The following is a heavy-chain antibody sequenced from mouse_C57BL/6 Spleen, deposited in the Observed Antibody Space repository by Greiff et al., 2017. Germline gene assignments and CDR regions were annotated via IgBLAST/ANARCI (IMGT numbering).Heavy chain of an antibody. CDR2: ISSGGDYI. D-gene: IGHD2-2*01. Sequence: EVKLMESGEGLVKPGGSLKLSCAASGFTFSSYAMSWVRQTPEKRLEWVAYISSGGDYIYYADTVKGRFTISRDNARNTLYLQMSSLKSEDTAMYYCTRDLGYDGGYFDYWGQGTTLTVSS. CDR1: GFTFSSYA. CDR3: TRDLGYDGGYFDY. V-gene: IGHV5-9-1*02. J-gene: IGHJ2*01.